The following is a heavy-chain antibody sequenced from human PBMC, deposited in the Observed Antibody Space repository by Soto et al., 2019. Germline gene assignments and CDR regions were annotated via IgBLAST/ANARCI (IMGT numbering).Heavy chain of an antibody. J-gene: IGHJ6*02. V-gene: IGHV1-46*01. CDR1: GYTFTSYY. Sequence: ASVKVSCKASGYTFTSYYMHWVRQAPGQGLEWMGIINPSGGSTSYAQKFQGRVTMTRDTSTSTVYMELSSLRSEDTAVYYCARDREGYYDFWSAKYQGYYGMDVWGQGTTVTVSS. D-gene: IGHD3-3*01. CDR3: ARDREGYYDFWSAKYQGYYGMDV. CDR2: INPSGGST.